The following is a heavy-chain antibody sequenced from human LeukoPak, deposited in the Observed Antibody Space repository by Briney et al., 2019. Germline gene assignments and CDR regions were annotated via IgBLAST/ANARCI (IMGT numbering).Heavy chain of an antibody. V-gene: IGHV5-51*01. D-gene: IGHD3-22*01. Sequence: GESLKISCKGSGYSFASYWIGWVRPMPGKGLEWMEIIYPGDSDTRYSPSFQGQVTISADKSISTAYLQWSSLKASDTAIYYCARSLSSGYLNWFDPWGQGTLVTVSS. CDR3: ARSLSSGYLNWFDP. CDR2: IYPGDSDT. J-gene: IGHJ5*02. CDR1: GYSFASYW.